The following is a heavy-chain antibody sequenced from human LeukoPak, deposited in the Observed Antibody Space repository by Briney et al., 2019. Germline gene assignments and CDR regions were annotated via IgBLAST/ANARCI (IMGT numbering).Heavy chain of an antibody. CDR1: GFTFSSYW. CDR2: INTDGSST. Sequence: GGSLRLSCAASGFTFSSYWMHWVRQAPGKGLVWVSRINTDGSSTSYADSVKGRFTISRDNSKNTLYLQMNSLRAEDTAVYYCAKDRVGGSYYGPVFDYWGQGTLVTVSS. D-gene: IGHD1-26*01. CDR3: AKDRVGGSYYGPVFDY. J-gene: IGHJ4*02. V-gene: IGHV3-74*01.